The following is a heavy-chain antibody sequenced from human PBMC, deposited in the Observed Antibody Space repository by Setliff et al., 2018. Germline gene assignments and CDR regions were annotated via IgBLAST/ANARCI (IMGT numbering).Heavy chain of an antibody. CDR1: GYTFTNYW. CDR3: ARALASAGTVYFDY. CDR2: IYPGDSDT. D-gene: IGHD6-13*01. J-gene: IGHJ4*02. V-gene: IGHV5-51*01. Sequence: GESLKISCQGSGYTFTNYWIGWVRQMPGKGLEWMGLIYPGDSDTRYSPSFQGQVTISADKSISTAYLQWSSLKASDTAMYYCARALASAGTVYFDYWGQGTLVTVSS.